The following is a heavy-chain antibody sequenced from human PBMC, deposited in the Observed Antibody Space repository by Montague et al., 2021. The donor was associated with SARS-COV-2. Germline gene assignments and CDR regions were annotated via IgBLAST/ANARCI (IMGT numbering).Heavy chain of an antibody. CDR2: IYYSGST. Sequence: SETLSLTCTVSGGSISGYYWSWIRQPPGKGLEWIGYIYYSGSTKXXPFLESRVTVSVDSSKNQVSLKLSSVTAADTAVYYCARLLRSCTNGVCRTYYYYAMDVWGQGTTVTVSS. CDR3: ARLLRSCTNGVCRTYYYYAMDV. J-gene: IGHJ6*02. CDR1: GGSISGYY. D-gene: IGHD2-8*01. V-gene: IGHV4-59*01.